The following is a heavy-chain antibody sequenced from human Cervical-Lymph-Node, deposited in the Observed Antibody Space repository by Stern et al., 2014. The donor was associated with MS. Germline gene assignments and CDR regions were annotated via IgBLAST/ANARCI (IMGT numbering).Heavy chain of an antibody. V-gene: IGHV5-51*01. CDR1: GYSFTSYW. Sequence: VQLVQSGAEVKKPGESLKISCKGSGYSFTSYWIGWVRQMTGKGLEGMVISYLVDSYPTSTPPYQGRSPISADKPISAAYLQWSSLKASAPAMYYCARRPYSSSPLRFDYWGQGTLVTVSS. D-gene: IGHD6-13*01. J-gene: IGHJ4*02. CDR3: ARRPYSSSPLRFDY. CDR2: SYLVDSYP.